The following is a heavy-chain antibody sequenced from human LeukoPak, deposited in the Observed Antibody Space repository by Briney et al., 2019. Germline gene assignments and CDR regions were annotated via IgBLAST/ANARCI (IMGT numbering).Heavy chain of an antibody. D-gene: IGHD3-22*01. CDR3: SRAPRLEESRGYRSDAFDI. Sequence: SETLSLTCTVSGGSISSSSYYWGWIRQPPGKGLEWIGSIYYSGSTYYNPSLKSRVTISVDPSKNQFSLKLSSVPAADTALYYRSRAPRLEESRGYRSDAFDIWGQGTMVAVSS. CDR1: GGSISSSSYY. V-gene: IGHV4-39*07. CDR2: IYYSGST. J-gene: IGHJ3*02.